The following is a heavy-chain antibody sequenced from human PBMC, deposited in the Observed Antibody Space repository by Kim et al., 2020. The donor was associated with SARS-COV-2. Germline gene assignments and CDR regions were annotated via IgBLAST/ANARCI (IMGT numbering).Heavy chain of an antibody. CDR3: ARVSSGSSSWYWFDA. D-gene: IGHD6-13*01. V-gene: IGHV3-11*05. J-gene: IGHJ5*02. Sequence: ADSVKGRFAISRDNAKKSLYMQKTSLRAEDTAVYYCARVSSGSSSWYWFDAWGQGTLVTVSS.